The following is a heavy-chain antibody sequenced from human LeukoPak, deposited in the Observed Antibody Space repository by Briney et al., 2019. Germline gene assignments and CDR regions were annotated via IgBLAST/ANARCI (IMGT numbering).Heavy chain of an antibody. CDR2: IYYSGST. V-gene: IGHV4-59*01. CDR3: ARGEMATIEDAFDI. D-gene: IGHD5-24*01. Sequence: PSETLSLTCTVSGGFLSDYYWSWIRQPPGKGLEWIGYIYYSGSTNYNPSLKSRVTISVDTSKNQFSLKLNSVTAADTAVYYCARGEMATIEDAFDIWGQGTMVTVSS. CDR1: GGFLSDYY. J-gene: IGHJ3*02.